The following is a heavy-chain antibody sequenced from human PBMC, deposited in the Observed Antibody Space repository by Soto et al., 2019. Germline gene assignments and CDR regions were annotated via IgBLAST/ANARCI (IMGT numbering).Heavy chain of an antibody. J-gene: IGHJ6*02. CDR3: VQSRCGGDCLEIYSSHAYNGLDV. V-gene: IGHV2-5*02. CDR1: GLSLRTTGVG. D-gene: IGHD2-21*02. CDR2: LYWDADK. Sequence: QVTLKESGPTLVKPTQTLTLTCTVSGLSLRTTGVGVGWVRQPPGKALEWLALLYWDADKRYSPSLRSRLTLDTDSSEKQVVLTMTKIDTVDTATYYCVQSRCGGDCLEIYSSHAYNGLDVWGQGTTVTVSS.